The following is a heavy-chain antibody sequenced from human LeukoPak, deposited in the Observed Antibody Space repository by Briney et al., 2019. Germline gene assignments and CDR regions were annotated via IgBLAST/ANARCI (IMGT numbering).Heavy chain of an antibody. D-gene: IGHD1-26*01. J-gene: IGHJ4*02. CDR3: ARGGQWEVLSP. CDR2: FYRETT. CDR1: GVSMNSHY. V-gene: IGHV4-59*11. Sequence: SETLSLTCNVSGVSMNSHYWSWIRQPPGKGLEWIGFFYRETTNYNPSLKSRVTMSVDTSKAQFSLSLISVTAAGTAVYYCARGGQWEVLSPWGRGTLVTVSS.